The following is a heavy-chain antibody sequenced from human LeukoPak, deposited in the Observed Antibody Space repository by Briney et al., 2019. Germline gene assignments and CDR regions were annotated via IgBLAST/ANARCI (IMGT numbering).Heavy chain of an antibody. D-gene: IGHD1-26*01. CDR2: ISGSGGTT. V-gene: IGHV3-23*01. J-gene: IGHJ4*02. Sequence: GGSLRLSCAASGFTFSSYAMSWVRQAPGKGLEWVSAISGSGGTTYYADSVKGRFTISRDNSKNTLYLEMNSLRAEDTAVYYCAKDSPWGGSYYGYFDYWGQGTLVTVSS. CDR3: AKDSPWGGSYYGYFDY. CDR1: GFTFSSYA.